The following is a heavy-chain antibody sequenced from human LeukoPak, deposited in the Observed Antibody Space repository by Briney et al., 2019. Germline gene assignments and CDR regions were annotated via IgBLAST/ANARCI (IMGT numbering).Heavy chain of an antibody. CDR2: INPNSGGT. V-gene: IGHV1-2*02. J-gene: IGHJ3*02. Sequence: ASVKASCKASGYTFTGYYMHWVRQAPGQGLEWMGWINPNSGGTNYAQKFQGRVTMTRDTSISTAYMELSRLRSDDTAVYYCASTPIHGDPDAFDIWGQGTMVTVSS. D-gene: IGHD4-17*01. CDR1: GYTFTGYY. CDR3: ASTPIHGDPDAFDI.